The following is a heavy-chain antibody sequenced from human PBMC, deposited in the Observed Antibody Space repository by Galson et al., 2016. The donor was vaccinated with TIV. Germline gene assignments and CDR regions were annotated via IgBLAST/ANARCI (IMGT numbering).Heavy chain of an antibody. V-gene: IGHV3-9*01. CDR1: GFMFEEYA. CDR3: VKANVYLGLVVADGAFDV. CDR2: IRWNSGTI. D-gene: IGHD3-22*01. J-gene: IGHJ3*01. Sequence: SLRLSCAASGFMFEEYAIHWVRQAPGKGLEWVSCIRWNSGTIGYADSVKGRFTITRDNAKKSLYLQMNSLRPEDTALYYCVKANVYLGLVVADGAFDVWGQGAKVTVSS.